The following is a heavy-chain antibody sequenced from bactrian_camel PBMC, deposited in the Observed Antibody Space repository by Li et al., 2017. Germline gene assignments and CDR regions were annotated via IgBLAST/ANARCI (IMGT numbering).Heavy chain of an antibody. CDR2: VPCASSSP. CDR1: GYSGSRYC. Sequence: VQLVESGGGSVQAGGSLRLSCAAQGYSGSRYCMAWFRQSPGTERGGVASVPCASSSPWYADSVKGRFTISKDNAKNTLYLQMDRLKSEDTAMYYCAADMSPGAICSAATQILAFQYRGQGTQVTVSS. CDR3: AADMSPGAICSAATQILAFQY. J-gene: IGHJ4*01. V-gene: IGHV3S1*01. D-gene: IGHD2*01.